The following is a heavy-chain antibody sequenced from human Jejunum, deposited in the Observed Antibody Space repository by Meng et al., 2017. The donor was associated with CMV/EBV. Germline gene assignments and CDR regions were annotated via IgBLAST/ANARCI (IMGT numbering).Heavy chain of an antibody. J-gene: IGHJ4*02. CDR3: AGRGAVGGSFDY. V-gene: IGHV1-2*02. CDR1: GYTFSCYY. Sequence: TASGYTFSCYYLHWVRQAPGQGLGWMGWINPNSSGTTYAQKFQGSVTMTRDTSITTAYMELSRLRSDDTAMYCCAGRGAVGGSFDYWSQGTLVTVSS. D-gene: IGHD6-25*01. CDR2: INPNSSGT.